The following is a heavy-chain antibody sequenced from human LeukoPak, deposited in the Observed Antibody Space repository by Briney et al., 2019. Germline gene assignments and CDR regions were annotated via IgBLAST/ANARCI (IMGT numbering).Heavy chain of an antibody. CDR3: ARVLGEWLETWFDP. D-gene: IGHD3-16*01. J-gene: IGHJ5*02. CDR1: GYTFTGYY. CDR2: INPNSGGT. V-gene: IGHV1-2*06. Sequence: ASVKVSCKASGYTFTGYYMHWVRQAPGQGLEWMGRINPNSGGTNYAQKFQGRVTMTRDTSISTAYMELSRLRSDDTAVYYCARVLGEWLETWFDPWGQGTLVTVSS.